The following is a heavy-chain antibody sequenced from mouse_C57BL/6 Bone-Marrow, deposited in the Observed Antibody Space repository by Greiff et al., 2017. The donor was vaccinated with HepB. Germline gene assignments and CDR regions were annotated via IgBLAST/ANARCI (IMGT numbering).Heavy chain of an antibody. J-gene: IGHJ3*01. Sequence: QVQLQQSGPELVKPGASVKISCKASGYSFTSYYIHWVKQRPGQGLEWIGWIYPGSGNTKYNEKFKGKATLTADTSSSTAYMQLSSLTSEDSAVYYCARGYYYGRGGFAYWGQGTLVTVSA. V-gene: IGHV1-66*01. CDR2: IYPGSGNT. CDR1: GYSFTSYY. CDR3: ARGYYYGRGGFAY. D-gene: IGHD1-1*01.